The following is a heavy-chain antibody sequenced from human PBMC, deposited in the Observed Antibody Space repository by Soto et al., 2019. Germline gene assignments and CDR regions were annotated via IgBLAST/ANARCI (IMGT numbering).Heavy chain of an antibody. J-gene: IGHJ4*02. CDR3: AKARYYYDSSGPDY. D-gene: IGHD3-22*01. CDR1: GFTFSSYA. V-gene: IGHV3-23*01. Sequence: GESLKISCAASGFTFSSYAMSWVRQAPGKGLEWVSAISGSGGSTYYADSVKGRFTISRDNSKNTLYLQMNSLRAEDTAVYYCAKARYYYDSSGPDYWGQGTLVTVSS. CDR2: ISGSGGST.